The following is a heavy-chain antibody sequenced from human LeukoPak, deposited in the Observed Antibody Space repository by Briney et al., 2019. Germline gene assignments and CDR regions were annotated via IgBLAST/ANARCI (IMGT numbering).Heavy chain of an antibody. CDR3: ARDRSGWRYFYY. J-gene: IGHJ4*02. CDR2: IYYSGST. Sequence: SETLSLTCTVSGGSISSYYWSWIRQPPGKGLEWIGYIYYSGSTNYNPSLKSRVTISVDTSKNQFSLKLSSVTAADTAVYYCARDRSGWRYFYYWGQGTLVTVSS. D-gene: IGHD6-19*01. V-gene: IGHV4-59*01. CDR1: GGSISSYY.